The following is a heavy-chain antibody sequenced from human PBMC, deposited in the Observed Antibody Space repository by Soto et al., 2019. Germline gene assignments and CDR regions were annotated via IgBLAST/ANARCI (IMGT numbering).Heavy chain of an antibody. CDR1: GGTFSSYA. D-gene: IGHD4-17*01. V-gene: IGHV1-69*12. Sequence: QVQLVQSGAEVKKPGSSVKVSCKASGGTFSSYAISWVRQAPGQGLEWMGGIIPIFGTANYAQKFQGRVTITADESTSTAYMELSSLRSEDTAVYYCARGGSDYGDYALQYLFDYWGQGTLVTVSS. CDR2: IIPIFGTA. CDR3: ARGGSDYGDYALQYLFDY. J-gene: IGHJ4*02.